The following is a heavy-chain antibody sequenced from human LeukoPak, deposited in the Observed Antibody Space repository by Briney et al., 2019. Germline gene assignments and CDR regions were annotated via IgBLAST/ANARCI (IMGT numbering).Heavy chain of an antibody. CDR3: ARSDRGATKALYYFDY. Sequence: GASVKVSCKASGGTFSSYAISWVRQAPGQGLEWMGRIIPILGIANYAQKFQGRVTITADKSTSTAYMELSSLRSEDTAVYYCARSDRGATKALYYFDYWGQGTLVTVSS. D-gene: IGHD1-26*01. J-gene: IGHJ4*02. V-gene: IGHV1-69*04. CDR1: GGTFSSYA. CDR2: IIPILGIA.